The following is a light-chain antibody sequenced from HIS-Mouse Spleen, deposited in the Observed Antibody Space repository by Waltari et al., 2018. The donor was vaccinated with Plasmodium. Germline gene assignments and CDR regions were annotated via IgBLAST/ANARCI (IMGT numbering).Light chain of an antibody. J-gene: IGLJ2*01. CDR2: QDS. Sequence: SYELTQPPSVSVSPGQTASITCSGDKLGDKYACWYQQKPGQSPVLVIYQDSKLPSGIPERFAGSNSGNAATLTISWTQAMDEADYYCQAWDSSTVVFGGGTKLTVL. CDR1: KLGDKY. CDR3: QAWDSSTVV. V-gene: IGLV3-1*01.